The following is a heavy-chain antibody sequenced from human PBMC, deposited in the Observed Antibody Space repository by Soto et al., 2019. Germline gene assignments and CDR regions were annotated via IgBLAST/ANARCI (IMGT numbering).Heavy chain of an antibody. V-gene: IGHV3-11*01. CDR3: ARDAFPRAPTWFDY. CDR2: ISSSGNTI. J-gene: IGHJ4*02. Sequence: PGGSLRLSCAASRFTFSDYYMSWIRQAPGKGLEWVSYISSSGNTIYYADSVKGRFTISRDNAKNSLYLQMNSLRAEDTAVYYCARDAFPRAPTWFDYWGQGTLVTVSS. CDR1: RFTFSDYY.